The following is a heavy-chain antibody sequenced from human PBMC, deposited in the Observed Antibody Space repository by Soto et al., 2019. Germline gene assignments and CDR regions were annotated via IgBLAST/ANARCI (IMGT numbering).Heavy chain of an antibody. CDR1: GFTFSSYD. V-gene: IGHV3-13*01. CDR3: EREGAAADPPRRDV. Sequence: GGSLRLSCAASGFTFSSYDMHWVRQATGKGLEWVSAIGTAGDTYYPGSVKGRFTISRENAKNSLYLQMNSLRAGDTAVYYCEREGAAADPPRRDVGGKGTTDTVSS. J-gene: IGHJ6*03. CDR2: IGTAGDT. D-gene: IGHD6-13*01.